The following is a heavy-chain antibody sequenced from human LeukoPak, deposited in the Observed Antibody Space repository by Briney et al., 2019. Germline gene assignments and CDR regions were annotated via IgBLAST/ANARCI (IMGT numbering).Heavy chain of an antibody. V-gene: IGHV3-7*03. J-gene: IGHJ5*02. CDR3: AKLIGYSSRWFDP. Sequence: GGSLRLSCAASGFTFSNYYMSWVRQAPGKGLEWVANIKQDGSEKNYVDSVKGRFTISRDNSKNTLYLQMNSLRAEDTAVYYCAKLIGYSSRWFDPWGQGTLVTVSS. D-gene: IGHD5-18*01. CDR1: GFTFSNYY. CDR2: IKQDGSEK.